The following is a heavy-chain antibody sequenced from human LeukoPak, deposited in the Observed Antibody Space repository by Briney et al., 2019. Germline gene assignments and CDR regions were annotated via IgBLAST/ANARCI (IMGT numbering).Heavy chain of an antibody. J-gene: IGHJ4*02. CDR3: ARGGYGSANYPPAY. CDR2: ISSSGNTI. Sequence: PGGSLRVSCAASGFTFNTYSMNWVRQAPGKGLQCISYISSSGNTIYYTDSVQGRFIISRDNAKNSLYLQMNNLRAEDTAVYYCARGGYGSANYPPAYWGQGTLVTVSS. V-gene: IGHV3-48*01. CDR1: GFTFNTYS. D-gene: IGHD3-10*01.